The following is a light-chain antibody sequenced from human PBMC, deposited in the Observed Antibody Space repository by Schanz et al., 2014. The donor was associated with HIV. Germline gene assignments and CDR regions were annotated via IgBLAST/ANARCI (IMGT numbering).Light chain of an antibody. CDR1: SSDVGGYNY. Sequence: QSVLTQPASVSGSPGQSITISCTGTSSDVGGYNYVSWYQQHPGKAPKFIIYDVSKRPSGVPDRFSGSKSGNTASLTVSGLQAEDEADYYCTSYAGSSTWVFGGGTKLTVL. V-gene: IGLV2-8*01. CDR3: TSYAGSSTWV. J-gene: IGLJ3*02. CDR2: DVS.